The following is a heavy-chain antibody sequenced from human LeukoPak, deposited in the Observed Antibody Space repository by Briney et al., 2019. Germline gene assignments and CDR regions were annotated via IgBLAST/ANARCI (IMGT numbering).Heavy chain of an antibody. D-gene: IGHD5-12*01. J-gene: IGHJ5*02. V-gene: IGHV3-23*01. CDR3: AKVFVLSGYDP. CDR2: ISGRGGST. Sequence: GGSLRLSCAASGFTFSSYAMSWVRQAPGKGMEWVSAISGRGGSTYYADSVKGRFTISRDSSKNTLYLQMNSLRAEDTAVYYCAKVFVLSGYDPWGQGTLVTVSS. CDR1: GFTFSSYA.